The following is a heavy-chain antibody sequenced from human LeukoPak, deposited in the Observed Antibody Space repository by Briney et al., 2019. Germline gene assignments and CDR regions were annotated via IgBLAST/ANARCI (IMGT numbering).Heavy chain of an antibody. CDR2: VSDSGADT. V-gene: IGHV3-23*01. J-gene: IGHJ4*02. Sequence: GGSLRLSCAASGFSFTTYAMSWVRQAPGKGLEWLSTVSDSGADTYYADSVKGRFTISRDNSRNTAYLQMNSLRAEDAAVYYCAKSHSVAQRGYYDYWGQGTLVTVSS. CDR3: AKSHSVAQRGYYDY. CDR1: GFSFTTYA. D-gene: IGHD4-23*01.